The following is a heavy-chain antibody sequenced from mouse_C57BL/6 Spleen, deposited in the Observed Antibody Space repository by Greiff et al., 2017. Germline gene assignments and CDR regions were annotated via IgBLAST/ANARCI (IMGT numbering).Heavy chain of an antibody. D-gene: IGHD1-1*01. V-gene: IGHV1-52*01. J-gene: IGHJ4*01. CDR3: ARRYYGSLCAMDY. Sequence: QVQLQQPGAELVRPGSSVKLSCKASGYTFTSYWMHWVKQRPIQGLEWIGNIDPSDSETHYNQKFKDKATLTVDKSSSTAYVQLSSLMTEDYAVYYCARRYYGSLCAMDYWGQGTSVTVSS. CDR1: GYTFTSYW. CDR2: IDPSDSET.